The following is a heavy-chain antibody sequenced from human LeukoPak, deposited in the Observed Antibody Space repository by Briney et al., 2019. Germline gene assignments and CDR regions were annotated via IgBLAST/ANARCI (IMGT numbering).Heavy chain of an antibody. Sequence: GSLRLSCAASGFTFRNYSMNWVRQAPGTGLEWVSSIGSSSHFRYYADSLKGRVTISRDNAKNSLYLQMNSLRAEDTAVYYCARSCDGDCYSDYWGQGTLVTVSS. CDR1: GFTFRNYS. V-gene: IGHV3-21*01. CDR2: IGSSSHFR. D-gene: IGHD2-21*02. CDR3: ARSCDGDCYSDY. J-gene: IGHJ4*02.